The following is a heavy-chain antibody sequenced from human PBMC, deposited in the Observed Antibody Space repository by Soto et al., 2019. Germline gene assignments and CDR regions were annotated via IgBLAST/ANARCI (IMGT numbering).Heavy chain of an antibody. CDR1: GGSISSYY. J-gene: IGHJ4*02. CDR2: IYYSGST. Sequence: QVQLQESRPGLVKPSEHLSLTCTVSGGSISSYYWSWIRQPQGKGLEWIGYIYYSGSTNYNPSLQSRVTISVDTSKNQFSLKLSSVTAADTAEYYCARDRPEGFDYWGQGTLVTVSS. CDR3: ARDRPEGFDY. V-gene: IGHV4-59*13.